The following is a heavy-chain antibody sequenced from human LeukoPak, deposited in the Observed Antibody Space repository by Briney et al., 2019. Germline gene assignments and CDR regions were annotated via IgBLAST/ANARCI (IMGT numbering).Heavy chain of an antibody. CDR2: TYFNGNT. CDR3: ASHLGRDVFDY. D-gene: IGHD1-26*01. J-gene: IGHJ4*02. Sequence: SETLSLTCTVSIGSISSSLHYWGWIRQPPGKGLEWIGTTYFNGNTYYNPSLQSRVNISIDTSKNQFYLSLGSVTATDTVFYYCASHLGRDVFDYWGQGMLVAVSS. V-gene: IGHV4-39*01. CDR1: IGSISSSLHY.